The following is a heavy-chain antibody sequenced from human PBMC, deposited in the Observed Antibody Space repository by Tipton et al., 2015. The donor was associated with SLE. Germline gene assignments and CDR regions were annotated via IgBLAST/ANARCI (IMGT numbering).Heavy chain of an antibody. D-gene: IGHD6-13*01. CDR2: IYYSGST. Sequence: LRLSCTVSGGPISSSSYYWGWIRQPPGKGLEWIGYIYYSGSTNYNPSLKSRVTISVDTSKNQFSLKLSSVTAADTAVYYCARGKVGSSWYFPFDYWGQGTLVTVSS. V-gene: IGHV4-61*05. CDR1: GGPISSSSYY. J-gene: IGHJ4*02. CDR3: ARGKVGSSWYFPFDY.